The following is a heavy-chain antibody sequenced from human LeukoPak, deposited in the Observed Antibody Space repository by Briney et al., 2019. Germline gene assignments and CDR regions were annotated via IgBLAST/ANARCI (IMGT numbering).Heavy chain of an antibody. J-gene: IGHJ5*02. CDR1: GGSISSSNYY. CDR3: ARLNKPGWFDP. Sequence: KPSETLSLTRTVSGGSISSSNYYWAWIRQPPGKGLEWIANIFYTGSTYYNPSLKSRVTISVDTSKNQFSLRLTSVTATDTAVYYCARLNKPGWFDPWGQGTLVTVSS. V-gene: IGHV4-39*01. D-gene: IGHD1-14*01. CDR2: IFYTGST.